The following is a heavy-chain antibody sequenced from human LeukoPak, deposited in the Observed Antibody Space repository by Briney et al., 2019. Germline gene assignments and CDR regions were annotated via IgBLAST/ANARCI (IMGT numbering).Heavy chain of an antibody. CDR2: IYYSGST. CDR1: GGSISSSSYY. J-gene: IGHJ6*03. V-gene: IGHV4-39*07. Sequence: SERLSLTCTVSGGSISSSSYYWGWIRQPPGKGLEWIGSIYYSGSTYYNPSLKSRVTISVDTSKNQFSLKLSSVTAADTAVYYCARGWSYYYYYYMDVWGKGTTVTVSS. CDR3: ARGWSYYYYYYMDV. D-gene: IGHD2-15*01.